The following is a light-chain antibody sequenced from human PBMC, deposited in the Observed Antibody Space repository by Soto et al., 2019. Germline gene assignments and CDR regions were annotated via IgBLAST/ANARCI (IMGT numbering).Light chain of an antibody. CDR3: HQYDSSPLT. J-gene: IGKJ4*01. CDR2: GAS. V-gene: IGKV4-1*01. Sequence: DIVMTQSPDSLAMSLGERATINCKSSQRVLARSTNQTLLAWYQQKPGQPPKLLIYGASTRESGVPDRFRGSGSGTDFTLTISSLQAEDVAVYYCHQYDSSPLTFGGGTNVEIK. CDR1: QRVLARSTNQTL.